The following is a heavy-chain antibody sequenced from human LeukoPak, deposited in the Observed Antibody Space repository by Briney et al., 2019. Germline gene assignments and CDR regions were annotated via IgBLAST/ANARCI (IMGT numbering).Heavy chain of an antibody. Sequence: GGSLRLSCAASGFTVSTNYMSWVRQAPGKGLEWVSIIYNSGGTFYANSVKGRFTISRDNSKNTLYLQMNNLRAEDTAVYYCARDQDPTMTNWGQGTLVTVSS. V-gene: IGHV3-66*01. CDR1: GFTVSTNY. CDR2: IYNSGGT. J-gene: IGHJ1*01. CDR3: ARDQDPTMTN. D-gene: IGHD5-18*01.